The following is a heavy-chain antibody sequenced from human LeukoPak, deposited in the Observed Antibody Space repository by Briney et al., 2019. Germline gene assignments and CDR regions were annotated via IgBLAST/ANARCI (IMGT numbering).Heavy chain of an antibody. V-gene: IGHV3-53*01. Sequence: GGSLRLSCAASGFTVSSNYMSWVRQAPGKGLEWASVIYSGGSTYHADSAKGRFTISRDNSKNTLYLQMNSLRAEDTAVYYCARARWLDWWGQGTLVTVSS. CDR3: ARARWLDW. J-gene: IGHJ5*01. CDR2: IYSGGST. CDR1: GFTVSSNY.